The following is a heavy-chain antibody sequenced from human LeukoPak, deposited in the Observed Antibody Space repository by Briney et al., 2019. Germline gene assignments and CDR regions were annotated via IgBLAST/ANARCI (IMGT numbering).Heavy chain of an antibody. V-gene: IGHV3-30*14. CDR2: ISKDGSDT. CDR3: ARDTPSSGFDY. D-gene: IGHD3-10*01. CDR1: GFTFSSYA. J-gene: IGHJ4*02. Sequence: GGSLRLSCAASGFTFSSYAMFWVRQAPGKGLEWVTIISKDGSDTFYADSVKGRFTISRDNSKNTVNLQMNSLRPEDTAVYYCARDTPSSGFDYWGQGTQVTVSS.